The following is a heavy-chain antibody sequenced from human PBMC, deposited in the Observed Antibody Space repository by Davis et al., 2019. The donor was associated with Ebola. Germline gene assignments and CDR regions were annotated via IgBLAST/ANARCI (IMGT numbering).Heavy chain of an antibody. Sequence: ASVKVSCKASGYTFTSYGISWVRQAPGQGLEWMGWINPNSGGTNYAQKFQGRVTMTRDTSISTAYMELSRLRSDDTAVYYCARVKGCSSTSCYGWFDPWGQGTLVTVSS. CDR3: ARVKGCSSTSCYGWFDP. D-gene: IGHD2-2*01. J-gene: IGHJ5*02. V-gene: IGHV1-2*02. CDR2: INPNSGGT. CDR1: GYTFTSYG.